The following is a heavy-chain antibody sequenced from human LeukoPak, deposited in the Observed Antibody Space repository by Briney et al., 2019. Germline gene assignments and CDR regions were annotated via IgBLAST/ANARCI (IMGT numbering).Heavy chain of an antibody. CDR1: GFTFSSYA. Sequence: PGGSLRLSCAASGFTFSSYAMSWVRQAPGKGLEWVSVIYSGGRTYYADSVKGRFTISSDNSRNTLYLQMNSLRAEDTAVYYCARGLGRELDGAFDIWGQGTMVTVSS. CDR3: ARGLGRELDGAFDI. J-gene: IGHJ3*02. CDR2: IYSGGRT. D-gene: IGHD3-10*01. V-gene: IGHV3-53*01.